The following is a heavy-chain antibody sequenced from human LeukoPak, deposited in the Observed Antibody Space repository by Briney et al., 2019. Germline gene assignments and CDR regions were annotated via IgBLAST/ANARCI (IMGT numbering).Heavy chain of an antibody. CDR1: GFTFSSYG. D-gene: IGHD5-12*01. V-gene: IGHV3-30*03. CDR3: ARDLGGRLYSGYDRGSDY. J-gene: IGHJ4*02. Sequence: PGGSLRLSCAASGFTFSSYGMHWVRQAPGKGLEWVAVISYDGSNKYYADSVKGRFTISRDNAKNSLYLQMNSLRAEDTAVYYCARDLGGRLYSGYDRGSDYWGQGTLVTVSS. CDR2: ISYDGSNK.